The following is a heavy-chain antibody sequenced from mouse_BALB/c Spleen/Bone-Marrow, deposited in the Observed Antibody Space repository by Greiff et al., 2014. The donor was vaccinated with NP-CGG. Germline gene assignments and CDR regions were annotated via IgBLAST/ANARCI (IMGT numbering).Heavy chain of an antibody. CDR2: INPYNGDT. CDR1: GYSFTGYF. Sequence: DVKLQESGPELVKPGASVKISCKASGYSFTGYFMNWVMQSHGKSLEWIGRINPYNGDTFYNQKFKGKATLTVDKSSSTAHMELRSLASEDSAVYYCARYGNYPYFDYWGQGTTLTVSS. D-gene: IGHD2-10*02. V-gene: IGHV1-20*02. J-gene: IGHJ2*01. CDR3: ARYGNYPYFDY.